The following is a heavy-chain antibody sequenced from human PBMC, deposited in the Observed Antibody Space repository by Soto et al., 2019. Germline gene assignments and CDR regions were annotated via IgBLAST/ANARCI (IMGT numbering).Heavy chain of an antibody. CDR1: GGSMSSSNW. Sequence: QVQLQESGPGLVEPSGTLSLTCVVSGGSMSSSNWWSWVRQPPGKGLEWIGEIYYSGSTKFNPSLRSRVTVSIDKSKNQCSLKLSSVAAADTAVYYCATFPRRWMSPSPDYWGPGTLVTVSS. CDR3: ATFPRRWMSPSPDY. CDR2: IYYSGST. J-gene: IGHJ4*02. D-gene: IGHD2-2*03. V-gene: IGHV4-4*02.